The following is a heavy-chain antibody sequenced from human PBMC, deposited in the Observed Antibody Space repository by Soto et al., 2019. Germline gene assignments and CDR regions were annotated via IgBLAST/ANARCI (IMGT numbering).Heavy chain of an antibody. CDR2: IYWDDDK. D-gene: IGHD3-10*01. J-gene: IGHJ4*02. Sequence: ESGPTLVNPTQTLTLTCTFSGFSLSTSGVGVGWIRQPPGKALEWLALIYWDDDKRYSPSLKSRLTITKDSSKNQVVLTMTNMDPVDTATYYCAHGPGVGGSGSYYPRVYFDYWGQGTLVTVS. CDR3: AHGPGVGGSGSYYPRVYFDY. CDR1: GFSLSTSGVG. V-gene: IGHV2-5*02.